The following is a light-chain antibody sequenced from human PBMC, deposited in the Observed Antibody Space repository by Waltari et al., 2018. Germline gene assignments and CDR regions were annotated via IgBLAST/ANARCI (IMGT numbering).Light chain of an antibody. CDR3: SSYAGSSKGV. J-gene: IGLJ2*01. V-gene: IGLV2-23*02. CDR1: SSGVGSYKR. Sequence: QSALTEPASVSGSPGQSLTISCTGTSSGVGSYKRVSWYQQHPGKAPNLMIYAVSKRPSGVSDRFSDSKSGDRASLTISGLQPEDEAEYFCSSYAGSSKGVFGGGTKVTVL. CDR2: AVS.